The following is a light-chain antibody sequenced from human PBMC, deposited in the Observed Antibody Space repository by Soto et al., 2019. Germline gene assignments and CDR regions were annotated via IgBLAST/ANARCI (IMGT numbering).Light chain of an antibody. V-gene: IGLV2-23*02. J-gene: IGLJ1*01. CDR1: SSDVGSYNL. CDR2: EVS. CDR3: CSYAGSSTPYV. Sequence: QPVLTQPASVSGSPGQSITISCTRTSSDVGSYNLVSWYQQHPGKAPKLMIYEVSKRPSGVSNRFSGSKSGNTASLTISGLQAEDEADYYCCSYAGSSTPYVFGTGTKVTVL.